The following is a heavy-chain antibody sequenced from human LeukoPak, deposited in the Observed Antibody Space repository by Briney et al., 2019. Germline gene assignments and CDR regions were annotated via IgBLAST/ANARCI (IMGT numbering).Heavy chain of an antibody. CDR1: GFTFSDYY. D-gene: IGHD3-22*01. Sequence: GGSLRLSCAASGFTFSDYYMNWIRQAPGKGLEWVSYISSGSTTMNYADSVKGRFTISRDNAKNSLYLQMNSLSAEDTAVYYCARYNADSSAYWVNYYFDLWGRGTLVTVSS. CDR3: ARYNADSSAYWVNYYFDL. CDR2: ISSGSTTM. J-gene: IGHJ2*01. V-gene: IGHV3-11*04.